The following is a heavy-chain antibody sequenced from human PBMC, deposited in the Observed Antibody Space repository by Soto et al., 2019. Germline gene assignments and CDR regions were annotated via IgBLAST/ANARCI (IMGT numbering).Heavy chain of an antibody. CDR1: GGSISSGGYY. D-gene: IGHD6-19*01. CDR2: IYYSGST. J-gene: IGHJ4*01. V-gene: IGHV4-31*03. CDR3: AIHYGFSSGWIFDY. Sequence: SETLSLTCTVSGGSISSGGYYWSWIRQHPGKGLEWIWYIYYSGSTYYNPSLKSRVTISVDTSKNQLSLKLRSVTAADTAVYYCAIHYGFSSGWIFDYWGHGTLVTVSS.